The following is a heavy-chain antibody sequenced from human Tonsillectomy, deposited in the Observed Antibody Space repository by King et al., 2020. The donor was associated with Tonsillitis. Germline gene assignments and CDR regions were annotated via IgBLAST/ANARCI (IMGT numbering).Heavy chain of an antibody. D-gene: IGHD4-17*01. Sequence: VQLVESGGGLVQPGRSLRLSCAASGFTFDDYAMHWVRQAPGKGLEWVSGISWNSGSIGYADSVKGRFTISRDNAKNSLYLQMNSLRAEDTALYYCAKDSYGDSRSFDYWGHGTLVTVSS. V-gene: IGHV3-9*01. CDR1: GFTFDDYA. CDR3: AKDSYGDSRSFDY. CDR2: ISWNSGSI. J-gene: IGHJ4*01.